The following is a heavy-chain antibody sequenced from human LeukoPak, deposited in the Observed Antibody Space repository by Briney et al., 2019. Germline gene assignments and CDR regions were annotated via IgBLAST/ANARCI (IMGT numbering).Heavy chain of an antibody. CDR3: ARGPPWYFDL. V-gene: IGHV3-74*01. CDR2: INSDGSST. D-gene: IGHD6-25*01. CDR1: GLIFRSYW. Sequence: GGSLRLSCAASGLIFRSYWMHWVREAPGRGLVWVSTINSDGSSTTYADSVKGRFTISRDNAKNTLYLQMNSLRVEDTVVYYCARGPPWYFDLWGRGTPVTVSS. J-gene: IGHJ2*01.